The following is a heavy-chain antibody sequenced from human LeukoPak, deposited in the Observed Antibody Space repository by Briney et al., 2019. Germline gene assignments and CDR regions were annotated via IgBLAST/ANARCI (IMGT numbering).Heavy chain of an antibody. CDR3: AKSSYYDSSGYYREYYFDY. CDR2: ISGSGGST. CDR1: GFTFSNDV. D-gene: IGHD3-22*01. J-gene: IGHJ4*02. V-gene: IGHV3-23*01. Sequence: QPGGSLRLSCAASGFTFSNDVMRWVRQAPGKGLEWVSAISGSGGSTNYADSVKGRVTVSRDNSKSTLYLQMNSLRAEDTAVYYCAKSSYYDSSGYYREYYFDYWGQGTLVTVSS.